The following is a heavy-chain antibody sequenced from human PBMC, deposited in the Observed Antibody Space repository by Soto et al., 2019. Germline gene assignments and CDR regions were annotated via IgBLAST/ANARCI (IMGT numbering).Heavy chain of an antibody. D-gene: IGHD3-10*01. CDR3: ASTTSYYYGSGLAAGDLKFDY. V-gene: IGHV4-30-4*01. J-gene: IGHJ4*02. CDR2: IYYSGST. Sequence: QVQLQESGPGLVKPSQTLSLTCTVSGGSISSGDYYWSWIRQPPGKGLEWIGYIYYSGSTYYNPSLKSRVTISVDTSKNQFSLKLSSVTAADTAVYYCASTTSYYYGSGLAAGDLKFDYWGQGTLVTVSS. CDR1: GGSISSGDYY.